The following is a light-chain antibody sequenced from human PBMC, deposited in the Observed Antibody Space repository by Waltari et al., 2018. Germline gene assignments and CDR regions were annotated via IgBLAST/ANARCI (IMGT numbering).Light chain of an antibody. CDR1: STDIGVSNY. CDR3: SSYISTRTLQRV. Sequence: QSALTQPASVSGSPGQSITISCTGTSTDIGVSNYVSWYQQYPGKAPQLMIYDITSRPWGVSGRFSGSKSGTTATLTIPALQPADEADYYCSSYISTRTLQRVFGTGTRVTVL. V-gene: IGLV2-14*03. J-gene: IGLJ1*01. CDR2: DIT.